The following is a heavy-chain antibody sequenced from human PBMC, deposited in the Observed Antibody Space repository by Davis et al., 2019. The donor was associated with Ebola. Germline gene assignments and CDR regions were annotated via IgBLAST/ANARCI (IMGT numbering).Heavy chain of an antibody. CDR1: GGTFSSYA. CDR3: ARVAYYDSSGGHFDY. Sequence: SVKVSCKASGGTFSSYAISWVRQAPGQGLEWMGGIIPILGIANYAQKFQGRVTITADKSTSTAYMELRSLRSDDTAVYYCARVAYYDSSGGHFDYWGQGTLVTVSS. J-gene: IGHJ4*02. D-gene: IGHD3-22*01. V-gene: IGHV1-69*10. CDR2: IIPILGIA.